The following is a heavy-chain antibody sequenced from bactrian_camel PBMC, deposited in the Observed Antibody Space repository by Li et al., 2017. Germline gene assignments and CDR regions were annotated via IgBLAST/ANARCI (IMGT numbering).Heavy chain of an antibody. V-gene: IGHV3S26*01. CDR3: AGTHRASDHYTLLRPADYNF. J-gene: IGHJ6*01. CDR1: GYTYNRNC. Sequence: HVQLVESGGGSVQAGGSLRLSCAASGYTYNRNCMAWFRQAPGKEREVVATIWTYAARTTYADSVKGRFTVPHDAAKNTLYLQMDRLKPEDTAVYYCAGTHRASDHYTLLRPADYNFWGQGTQVTVS. D-gene: IGHD2*01. CDR2: IWTYAART.